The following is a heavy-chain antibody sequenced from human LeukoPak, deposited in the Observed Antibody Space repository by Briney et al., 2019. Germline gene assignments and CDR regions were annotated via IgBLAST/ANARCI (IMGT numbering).Heavy chain of an antibody. J-gene: IGHJ4*02. CDR3: ARVGGYPYYFDY. D-gene: IGHD5-12*01. CDR2: ISSSSSYT. CDR1: GFTFSDYY. V-gene: IGHV3-11*06. Sequence: GGSPRLSCAASGFTFSDYYMSWIRQAPGKGLEWVSYISSSSSYTNYADSVKGRFTISRDNAKNSLYLQMNSLRAEDTAVYYCARVGGYPYYFDYWGQGTLVTVSS.